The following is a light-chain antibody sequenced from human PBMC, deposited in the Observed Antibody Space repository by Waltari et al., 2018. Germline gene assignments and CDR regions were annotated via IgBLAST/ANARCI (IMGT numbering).Light chain of an antibody. V-gene: IGLV3-19*01. J-gene: IGLJ2*01. CDR1: SLRRLY. CDR3: HSRDTSSTRV. Sequence: SSELTQDPSVSVALGQTVRITCQGDSLRRLYASWYQQRPGQAPILVLYGQNNRPSGIPDRFSGSTSGNTASLTITGAQAEDEADYYCHSRDTSSTRVFGRGTRLTV. CDR2: GQN.